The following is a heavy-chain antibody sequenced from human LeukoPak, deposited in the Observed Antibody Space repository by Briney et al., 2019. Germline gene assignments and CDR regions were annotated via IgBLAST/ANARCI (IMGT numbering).Heavy chain of an antibody. V-gene: IGHV3-30-3*01. CDR3: ARGGGADQLLPYYFDY. Sequence: PGGSLRLSCAASGFTFSSYAMHWVRQAPGKGLEWVAVISYDGSNKYYADSVKGRFTISRDNSKNTLYLQMNSLRAEDTAVYYCARGGGADQLLPYYFDYWGQGTLVTVSS. D-gene: IGHD2-2*01. J-gene: IGHJ4*02. CDR1: GFTFSSYA. CDR2: ISYDGSNK.